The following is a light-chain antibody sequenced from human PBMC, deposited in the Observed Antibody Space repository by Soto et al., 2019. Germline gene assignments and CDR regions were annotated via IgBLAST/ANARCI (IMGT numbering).Light chain of an antibody. J-gene: IGKJ1*01. CDR2: AAS. CDR3: QQSYSSPQT. Sequence: EIQITQKPSSLSASVGDMVAITCLASQIISRYLNWYQQKPGKAPKLLIYAASSLLGGVPSRFSGSGSGTDFTLTISSLQPEDFAIYYCQQSYSSPQTFGQRTNVAI. V-gene: IGKV1-39*01. CDR1: QIISRY.